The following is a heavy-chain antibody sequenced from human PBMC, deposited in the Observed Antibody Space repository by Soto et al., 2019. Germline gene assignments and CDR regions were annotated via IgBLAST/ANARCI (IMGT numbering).Heavy chain of an antibody. CDR1: GGSFSTYY. CDR3: ARDAGIAAAGTGYYYYGMDV. J-gene: IGHJ6*02. V-gene: IGHV4-34*09. CDR2: NNHSGNN. Sequence: SETLSLTCVVSGGSFSTYYYNWIRQSPGKGLEWIGENNHSGNNNYSPSLKSRVTISVDTSKNQFSLKLSSVTAADTAVYYCARDAGIAAAGTGYYYYGMDVWGQGTTVTVSS. D-gene: IGHD6-13*01.